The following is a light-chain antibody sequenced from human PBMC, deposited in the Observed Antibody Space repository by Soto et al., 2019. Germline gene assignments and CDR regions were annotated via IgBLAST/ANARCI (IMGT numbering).Light chain of an antibody. CDR2: GAS. CDR1: QTVTTN. CDR3: QQYNDWPRT. V-gene: IGKV3-15*01. Sequence: EIVMTQSPVTLSVSPGETANLSCMASQTVTTNLAWYQQKPGRSPRLLLYGASTRATGIPARFSGSGSGTEFTLTISRLQSEDLAVYYCQQYNDWPRTFGQGTKVDI. J-gene: IGKJ1*01.